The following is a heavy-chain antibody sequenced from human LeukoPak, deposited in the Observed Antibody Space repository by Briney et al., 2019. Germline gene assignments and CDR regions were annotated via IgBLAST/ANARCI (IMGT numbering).Heavy chain of an antibody. V-gene: IGHV3-48*04. J-gene: IGHJ4*02. CDR3: TTDKWEPTLPGY. D-gene: IGHD1-26*01. Sequence: GGSLRLSCAASGFTFDRYSMNWVRQAPGKGLEWLSYISNSGSTIYYADSMKGRLTVSRDNAKNSLYLQMNSLKTEDTAVYYCTTDKWEPTLPGYWGQGTLVTVSS. CDR1: GFTFDRYS. CDR2: ISNSGSTI.